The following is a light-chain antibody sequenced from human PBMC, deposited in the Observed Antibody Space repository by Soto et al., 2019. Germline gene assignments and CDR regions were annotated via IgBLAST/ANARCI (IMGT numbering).Light chain of an antibody. CDR3: QQRNYWPIT. CDR1: QSVSSSY. J-gene: IGKJ5*01. Sequence: EIVLTQSPGTLSLSPGERATLSCRASQSVSSSYLAWYQQKPGLAPRLLIYDASSRATGIPDRFSGSGSGTDFTLTINSLEPEDFAVYYCQQRNYWPITFGQGTRLEIK. CDR2: DAS. V-gene: IGKV3D-20*02.